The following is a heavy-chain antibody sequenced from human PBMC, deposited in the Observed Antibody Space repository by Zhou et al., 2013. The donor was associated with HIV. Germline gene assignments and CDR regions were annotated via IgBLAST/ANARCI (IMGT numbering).Heavy chain of an antibody. CDR3: ARDPGVDFSIYYYGMDV. J-gene: IGHJ6*02. CDR2: ISAYNGNT. V-gene: IGHV1-18*01. D-gene: IGHD3-3*02. Sequence: QVQLVQSGAEVKKPGASVKVSCKASGYTFTSYGISWVRQAPGQGLEWMGWISAYNGNTNYAQKVQGRVTMTTEISTSTAYMELRSLRSDDTAVYYCARDPGVDFSIYYYGMDVWGQGTTVTVSS. CDR1: GYTFTSYG.